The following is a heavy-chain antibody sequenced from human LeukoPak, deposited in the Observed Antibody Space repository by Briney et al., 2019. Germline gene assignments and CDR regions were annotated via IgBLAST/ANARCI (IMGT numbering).Heavy chain of an antibody. CDR1: VYTFTSCD. J-gene: IGHJ3*02. D-gene: IGHD5-12*01. V-gene: IGHV1-8*01. CDR3: ARGRIVATISDAFDI. CDR2: MNPNSGNT. Sequence: ASVKVSCKASVYTFTSCDINWVRQAPGQGLEWMGWMNPNSGNTGYAQKFQGRVAITRNTSISTAYMELSSLRSEDTAVYYCARGRIVATISDAFDIWGQGTMVTVSS.